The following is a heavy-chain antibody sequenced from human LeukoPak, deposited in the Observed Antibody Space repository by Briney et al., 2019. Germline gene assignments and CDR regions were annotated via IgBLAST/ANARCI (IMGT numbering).Heavy chain of an antibody. V-gene: IGHV3-21*01. J-gene: IGHJ4*02. Sequence: GGSLRLSCAASGFTFSSYSMNWVRQAPGKGLEWVSSISSSSSYIYYADSVKGRFTISRDNAKNSLYLQMNSLRAEDTAVYYCARDGLITAAGHLGPDYWGQGTLVTVSS. CDR1: GFTFSSYS. CDR2: ISSSSSYI. CDR3: ARDGLITAAGHLGPDY. D-gene: IGHD6-13*01.